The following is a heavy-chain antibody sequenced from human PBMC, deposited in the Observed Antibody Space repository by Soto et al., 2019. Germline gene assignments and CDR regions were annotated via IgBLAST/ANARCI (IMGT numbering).Heavy chain of an antibody. CDR2: ISGGSSSI. V-gene: IGHV3-48*01. Sequence: GVSLRLSCAASGFTFNTYSMNWARQAPGKGLEWISYISGGSSSIYYADSVEGRFTISRDNAKNSLYLQMNSLRAEDTAVYYCATDKLGYCSDGRCYGADYYEHWGQGTPVTVSS. J-gene: IGHJ4*02. CDR3: ATDKLGYCSDGRCYGADYYEH. D-gene: IGHD2-15*01. CDR1: GFTFNTYS.